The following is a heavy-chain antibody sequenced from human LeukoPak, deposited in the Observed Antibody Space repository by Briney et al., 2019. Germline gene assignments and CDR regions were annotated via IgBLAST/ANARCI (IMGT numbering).Heavy chain of an antibody. V-gene: IGHV1-18*01. CDR2: ISGSDGNT. Sequence: ASVRVSCKASGYTFTTFGISWVRQAPGQGLEWMAWISGSDGNTKYAQKFQGRLTLSTETSTTTAYMGLTNLSSDDSAVYFCARESVFGVVGGDYWGQGTQVTVSS. CDR1: GYTFTTFG. J-gene: IGHJ4*02. D-gene: IGHD3-3*01. CDR3: ARESVFGVVGGDY.